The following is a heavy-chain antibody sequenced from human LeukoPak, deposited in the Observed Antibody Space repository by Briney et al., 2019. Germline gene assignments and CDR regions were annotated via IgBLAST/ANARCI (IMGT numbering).Heavy chain of an antibody. V-gene: IGHV3-48*01. Sequence: GGSLRLSCAASGFIVSNTNMNWVRQAPGKGLEWVSYIDGSTPGIYYADSVKGRFTISRDNAKNSLYLQMNSLRVEDTAVYYCARDSSKRGDSSGYPEYWGQGTLVTVSS. CDR3: ARDSSKRGDSSGYPEY. CDR2: IDGSTPGI. D-gene: IGHD3-22*01. J-gene: IGHJ4*02. CDR1: GFIVSNTN.